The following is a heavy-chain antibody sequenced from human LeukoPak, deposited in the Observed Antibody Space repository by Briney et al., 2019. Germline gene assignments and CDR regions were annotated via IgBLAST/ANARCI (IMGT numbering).Heavy chain of an antibody. CDR2: ISWDGGST. Sequence: GGSLRLSCAASGFTFDDYTMHWVRQAPGKGLEWVSLISWDGGSTDYADSVRGRFTISRDNSKNSLYLQMNSLRPEDTALYYCAKGWNWRAIRAPFDYWGQGTLVTVSS. CDR3: AKGWNWRAIRAPFDY. CDR1: GFTFDDYT. V-gene: IGHV3-43*01. D-gene: IGHD3-3*01. J-gene: IGHJ4*02.